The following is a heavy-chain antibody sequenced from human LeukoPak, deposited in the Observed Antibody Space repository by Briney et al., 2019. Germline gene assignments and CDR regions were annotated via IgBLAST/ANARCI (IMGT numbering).Heavy chain of an antibody. CDR3: AREKNVLLWFGESAGMDV. Sequence: PGGSLRLSCAASGFTFSSYAMHWVRQAPGKGLEWVAVISYDGSNKYYADSVKGRFTISRDNSKNTLYLQMNSLRAEDTAVYYCAREKNVLLWFGESAGMDVWGQGTTVTVSS. CDR2: ISYDGSNK. D-gene: IGHD3-10*01. CDR1: GFTFSSYA. J-gene: IGHJ6*02. V-gene: IGHV3-30-3*01.